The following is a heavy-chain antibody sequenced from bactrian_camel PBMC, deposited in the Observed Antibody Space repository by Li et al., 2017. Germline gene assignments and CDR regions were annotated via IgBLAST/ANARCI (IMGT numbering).Heavy chain of an antibody. CDR2: INRRGTT. CDR3: AALYTGISGCYSTSLAPASFDY. J-gene: IGHJ4*01. V-gene: IGHV3S53*01. Sequence: HVQLVESGGSSVQAGGSLRLSCAAASGYSAVTLCMGWFRQAPGKEREGVAVINRRGTTNYADSVKGRFTISKVNAEKTLYLQMNSLKPEDTAIYYCAALYTGISGCYSTSLAPASFDYWGQGTQVTVS. D-gene: IGHD2*01. CDR1: GYSAVTLC.